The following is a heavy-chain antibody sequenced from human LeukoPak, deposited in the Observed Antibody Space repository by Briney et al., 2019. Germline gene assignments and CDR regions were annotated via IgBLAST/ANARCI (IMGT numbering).Heavy chain of an antibody. J-gene: IGHJ4*02. D-gene: IGHD2-2*01. V-gene: IGHV3-23*01. Sequence: PGGSLRLSCAASGFTFDNYAMSWVRQAPGKGLEWVSGISGSGVSTYYADSVKGRFTISRDNSKNTLYLQVNSLRAEDTAIYYCAKGYCITTSCYEFDYWGQGALVTVSS. CDR2: ISGSGVST. CDR1: GFTFDNYA. CDR3: AKGYCITTSCYEFDY.